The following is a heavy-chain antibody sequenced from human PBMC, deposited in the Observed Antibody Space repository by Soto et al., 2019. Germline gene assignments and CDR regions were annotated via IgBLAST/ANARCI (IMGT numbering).Heavy chain of an antibody. CDR2: MGGSGGDS. J-gene: IGHJ3*02. CDR1: GFTFSNYA. V-gene: IGHV3-23*01. CDR3: AKGGYTYAFST. D-gene: IGHD1-1*01. Sequence: GGSLRLSCATSGFTFSNYAMSWVRQAPGKGLEWVSAMGGSGGDSFYADSVKSRFTIFRDNSMNTLFLLMNGLRAEDTAIYYCAKGGYTYAFSTWGQGTMVTVSS.